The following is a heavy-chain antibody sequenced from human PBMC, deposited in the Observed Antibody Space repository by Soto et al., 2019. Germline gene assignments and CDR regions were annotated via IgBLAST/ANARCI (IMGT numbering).Heavy chain of an antibody. CDR1: GSTFSNDW. J-gene: IGHJ6*02. CDR3: ARDRSYSLDV. Sequence: EVQLVESGGGLRQPGGSLRLSCAVSGSTFSNDWMHWVRQAPGQGLVWVSHINSDGSSTNYADFVKGRFTIARDNAKNTGYLQMNSLRAEDTAVYYCARDRSYSLDVWGQGTTVTVSS. V-gene: IGHV3-74*01. CDR2: INSDGSST.